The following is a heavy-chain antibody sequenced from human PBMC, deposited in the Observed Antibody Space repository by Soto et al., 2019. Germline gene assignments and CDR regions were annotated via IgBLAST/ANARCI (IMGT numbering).Heavy chain of an antibody. D-gene: IGHD2-2*01. V-gene: IGHV1-69*13. CDR2: IIPIFGTA. J-gene: IGHJ5*02. CDR1: GGTFSSYA. CDR3: ARAHQGYNWFHP. Sequence: SVKVSCKASGGTFSSYAISWVRQAPGQGLEWMGGIIPIFGTANYAQKFQGRVTITADESTSTAYMELSSLRSEDTAVYYCARAHQGYNWFHPCGQGTLVTVSS.